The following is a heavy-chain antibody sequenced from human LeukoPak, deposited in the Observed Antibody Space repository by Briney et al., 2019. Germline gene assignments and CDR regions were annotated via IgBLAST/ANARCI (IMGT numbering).Heavy chain of an antibody. V-gene: IGHV3-7*01. CDR1: GFTFSSYW. D-gene: IGHD3-3*01. J-gene: IGHJ4*02. CDR3: ARVPSGWLLWYYFDY. Sequence: GGSLRLSCAASGFTFSSYWMSWVRQAPGKGLEWVANIKQDGSEKYYVDSVKGRFTISRDNAKNSLYLQMNSLRAEDTAVYYCARVPSGWLLWYYFDYWGQGTLVTVSS. CDR2: IKQDGSEK.